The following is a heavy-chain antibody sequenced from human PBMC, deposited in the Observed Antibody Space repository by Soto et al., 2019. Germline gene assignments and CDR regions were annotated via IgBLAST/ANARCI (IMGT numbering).Heavy chain of an antibody. CDR1: GYTFTSYA. CDR3: ARSYYDYVWGSYREYYFGY. J-gene: IGHJ4*02. Sequence: RASVKVSCKASGYTFTSYAMHWVRQAPGQRLEWMGWINAGNGNTKYSQKFQGRVTITRDTSASTAYMELSSLRSEDTAVYYCARSYYDYVWGSYREYYFGYWGQGTLVTVSS. D-gene: IGHD3-16*02. CDR2: INAGNGNT. V-gene: IGHV1-3*01.